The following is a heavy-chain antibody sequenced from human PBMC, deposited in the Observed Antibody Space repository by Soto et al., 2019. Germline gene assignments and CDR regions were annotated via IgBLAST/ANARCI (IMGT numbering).Heavy chain of an antibody. Sequence: QVQLVQSGAEVKKPGASVKVSCKASGDTFTDYYIHWVRQAPGQGLEWMGTVNPSGGHTTYAQHLLDRMTMTRDTSTSTLYMELPSLTSEATAVYYCAGGGHVVVVTAALDYWGQGTLVTVSS. V-gene: IGHV1-46*01. D-gene: IGHD2-21*02. J-gene: IGHJ4*02. CDR3: AGGGHVVVVTAALDY. CDR2: VNPSGGHT. CDR1: GDTFTDYY.